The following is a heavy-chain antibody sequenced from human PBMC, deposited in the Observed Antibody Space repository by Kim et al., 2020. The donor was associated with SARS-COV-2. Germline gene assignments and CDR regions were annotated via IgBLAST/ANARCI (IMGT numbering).Heavy chain of an antibody. CDR1: GYNFTTYW. CDR3: ARSFGMPIEYYFDY. CDR2: IYPGDSDT. V-gene: IGHV5-51*01. D-gene: IGHD3-3*01. Sequence: GESLKISCKGSGYNFTTYWIGWVRQMPGKGLEWMGIIYPGDSDTRYSPSFQGQVTISVDKSISTAYLQWSVLEASDTAMYYCARSFGMPIEYYFDYWGQGTLVTVSS. J-gene: IGHJ4*02.